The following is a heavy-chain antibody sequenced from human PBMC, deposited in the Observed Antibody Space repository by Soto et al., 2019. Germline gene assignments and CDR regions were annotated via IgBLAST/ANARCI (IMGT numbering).Heavy chain of an antibody. CDR2: ISLYSDGT. CDR3: ARVVPGAEAWFGP. Sequence: DSVKVSCKTSGYTFSNYGITWVRQAPGQPLEWLGWISLYSDGTNYAQKFQGRVSMTTDTSTTTAYMELRSLRSDDTAVYYCARVVPGAEAWFGPWGQGTLVTVS. J-gene: IGHJ5*02. CDR1: GYTFSNYG. D-gene: IGHD2-2*01. V-gene: IGHV1-18*01.